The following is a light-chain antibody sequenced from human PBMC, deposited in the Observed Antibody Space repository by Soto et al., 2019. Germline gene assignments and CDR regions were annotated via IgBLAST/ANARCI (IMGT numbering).Light chain of an antibody. Sequence: DIQMTQSPSTLSASLGDRVTITCQASQSVSRWLAWYQQKPGKAPKLLISDVSNLERGVPSRFSGSGSGTEFTLTISSLETDDVATYYCQQYSSYASFGQGTKVDI. CDR1: QSVSRW. V-gene: IGKV1-5*01. J-gene: IGKJ1*01. CDR3: QQYSSYAS. CDR2: DVS.